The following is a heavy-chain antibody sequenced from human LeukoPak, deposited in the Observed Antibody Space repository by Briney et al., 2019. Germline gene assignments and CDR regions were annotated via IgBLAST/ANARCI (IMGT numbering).Heavy chain of an antibody. J-gene: IGHJ4*02. V-gene: IGHV1-18*01. CDR1: GYTFTSYG. CDR2: ISAYNGNT. Sequence: GASVKVSCKASGYTFTSYGISWVRQAPGQGLEWMGWISAYNGNTNYARKLQGRVTMTTDTSTSTAYMELRSLRSDDTAVYYCARDRPLYGWVGIGYYFDYWGQGTLVTVSS. CDR3: ARDRPLYGWVGIGYYFDY. D-gene: IGHD2-15*01.